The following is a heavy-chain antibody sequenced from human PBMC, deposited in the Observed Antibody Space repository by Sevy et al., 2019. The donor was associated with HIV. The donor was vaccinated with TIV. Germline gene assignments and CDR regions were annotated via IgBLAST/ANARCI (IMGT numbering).Heavy chain of an antibody. V-gene: IGHV1-69*13. Sequence: ASVKVSCKASGGTFNSFAISWVRQAPGQGLEWMGGIIPIFGTANYAQGFQGRVTIAADESTSTAYLELSSLRSEDTALYYCARLGATNWFDPWGQGTLVTVSS. D-gene: IGHD2-15*01. CDR3: ARLGATNWFDP. J-gene: IGHJ5*02. CDR2: IIPIFGTA. CDR1: GGTFNSFA.